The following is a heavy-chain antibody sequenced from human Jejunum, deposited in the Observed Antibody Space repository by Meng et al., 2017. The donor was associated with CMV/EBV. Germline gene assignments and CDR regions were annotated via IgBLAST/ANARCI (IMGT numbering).Heavy chain of an antibody. CDR3: ARGFLNGYQPFDY. CDR2: IIAIFKTP. D-gene: IGHD5-24*01. J-gene: IGHJ4*02. V-gene: IGHV1-69*12. Sequence: QGQVMQSGAGVKEPGSSMKVSCKSSGGSVNNYAFNWVRQAPGQGLEWMGGIIAIFKTPNYAQKFQGRLTITADESTGTSYMELTSLTSEDTAVYYCARGFLNGYQPFDYWGQGTLVTVSS. CDR1: GGSVNNYA.